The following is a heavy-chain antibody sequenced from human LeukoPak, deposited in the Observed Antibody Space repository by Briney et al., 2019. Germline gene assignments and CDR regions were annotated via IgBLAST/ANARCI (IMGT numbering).Heavy chain of an antibody. CDR1: GGTFSSYA. V-gene: IGHV1-69*01. CDR3: ARATRAYDSSGGAFDI. CDR2: IIPIFGTA. J-gene: IGHJ3*02. Sequence: SVKVSCKASGGTFSSYAISWVRQAPGQGLEWIGGIIPIFGTANYAQKFQGRVTITADESTSTAYMELSSLRSEDTAVYYCARATRAYDSSGGAFDIWGQGTMVTVSS. D-gene: IGHD3-22*01.